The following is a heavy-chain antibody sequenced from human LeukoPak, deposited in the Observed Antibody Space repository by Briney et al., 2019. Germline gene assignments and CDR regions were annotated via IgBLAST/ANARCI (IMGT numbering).Heavy chain of an antibody. D-gene: IGHD3-22*01. CDR3: ARGYDSSGYPDAFDY. CDR2: ISSNGGST. CDR1: GFTFSSYA. J-gene: IGHJ4*02. Sequence: QSGGSLRLSCAASGFTFSSYAMHWVRQAPGKGLEYVSAISSNGGSTYYANSVKGRFTISRDNSKNTLYLQMGSLRAEDMAVYYCARGYDSSGYPDAFDYWGQGALVTVSS. V-gene: IGHV3-64*01.